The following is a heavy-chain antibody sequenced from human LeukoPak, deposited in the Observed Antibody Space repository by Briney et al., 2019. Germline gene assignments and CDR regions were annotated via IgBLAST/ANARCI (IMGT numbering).Heavy chain of an antibody. J-gene: IGHJ6*02. D-gene: IGHD3-22*01. Sequence: PSGTLSLSCTVSGGSLSMYYWRWIRQPAAKGLEWIGRIYTSGSTNYNPSLKRRVTMSVGTYKNQFSLKLSCETAADTGVYYCARSAYYYDSSGYYLDYYYYGMDVWGQGTSVTVSS. CDR2: IYTSGST. V-gene: IGHV4-4*07. CDR1: GGSLSMYY. CDR3: ARSAYYYDSSGYYLDYYYYGMDV.